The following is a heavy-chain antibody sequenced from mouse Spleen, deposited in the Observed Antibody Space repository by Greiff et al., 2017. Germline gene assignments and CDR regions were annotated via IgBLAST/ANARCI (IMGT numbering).Heavy chain of an antibody. CDR1: GYTFTSYD. D-gene: IGHD2-12*01. V-gene: IGHV1-85*01. CDR3: ARDDYSYGLYAMDY. Sequence: QVQLKESGPELVKPGASVKLSCKASGYTFTSYDINWVKQRPGQGLEWIGWIYPRDGSTKYNEKFKGKATLTVDTSSSTAYMELHSLTSEDSAVYFCARDDYSYGLYAMDYWGQGTSVTVSS. J-gene: IGHJ4*01. CDR2: IYPRDGST.